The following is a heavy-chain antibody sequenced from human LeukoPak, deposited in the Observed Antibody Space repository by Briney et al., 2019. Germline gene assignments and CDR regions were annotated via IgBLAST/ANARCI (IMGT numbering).Heavy chain of an antibody. D-gene: IGHD6-13*01. J-gene: IGHJ4*02. CDR2: ISSSSYI. V-gene: IGHV3-21*01. CDR1: GFTFSSYS. Sequence: GGSLRLSCAASGFTFSSYSMNWVRQAPGKGLEWVSSISSSSYIYYADSVKGRFTISRDNAKNSLYLQMSSLRAEDTAVYYCARARAAAGIYLDFDYWGQGTLVTVSS. CDR3: ARARAAAGIYLDFDY.